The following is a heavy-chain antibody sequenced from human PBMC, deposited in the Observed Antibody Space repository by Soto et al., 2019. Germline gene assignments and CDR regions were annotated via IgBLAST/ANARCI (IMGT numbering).Heavy chain of an antibody. Sequence: ETLSLTCTVSGGSISSGGYYWGWIRQPPGKGLEWIGSIYYSGSTYYNPSLKSRVTISVDTSKNQFFLKLSSVTAADSAVFYCARAHYADYSGYYFDYWGQGILVTVSS. V-gene: IGHV4-39*01. CDR1: GGSISSGGYY. D-gene: IGHD4-17*01. CDR3: ARAHYADYSGYYFDY. J-gene: IGHJ4*02. CDR2: IYYSGST.